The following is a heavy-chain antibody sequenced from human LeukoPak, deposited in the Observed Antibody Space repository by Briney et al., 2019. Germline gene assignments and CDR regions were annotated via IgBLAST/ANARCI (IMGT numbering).Heavy chain of an antibody. CDR3: ARAYGDCLVDY. Sequence: ALVKVSCKASGYTFTSYYMHWVRQAPGQGLEWMGIINPSGGSTSYAQKFQGRVTMTRDTSTSTVYMELSSLRSEDTAVYYCARAYGDCLVDYWGQGTLVTVSS. D-gene: IGHD4-17*01. CDR2: INPSGGST. CDR1: GYTFTSYY. J-gene: IGHJ4*02. V-gene: IGHV1-46*01.